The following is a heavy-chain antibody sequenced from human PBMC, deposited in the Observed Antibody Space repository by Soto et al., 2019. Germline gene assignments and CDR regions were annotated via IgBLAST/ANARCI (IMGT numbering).Heavy chain of an antibody. Sequence: EVQLVESGGGLVQPGRSLRLSCAASGFTFDDYAMHWVRQAPGKGLEWVSGISWNSGNIGYADSVKGRFTISRDNAKKSLYLQMNSLRTEDTPLYYCAKFGSAAVRDAFDIWGQGTMVTVSS. J-gene: IGHJ3*02. CDR3: AKFGSAAVRDAFDI. CDR2: ISWNSGNI. V-gene: IGHV3-9*01. D-gene: IGHD6-13*01. CDR1: GFTFDDYA.